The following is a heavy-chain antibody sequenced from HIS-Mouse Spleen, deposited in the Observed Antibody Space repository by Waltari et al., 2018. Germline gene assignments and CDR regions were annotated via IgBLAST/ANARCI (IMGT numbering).Heavy chain of an antibody. CDR2: IKQDGSEK. D-gene: IGHD7-27*01. J-gene: IGHJ3*02. CDR3: ARDLGTGDDAFDI. CDR1: GFTFISYW. V-gene: IGHV3-7*01. Sequence: EVQLVESGGGLVQPGGSLRLSCAASGFTFISYWMSWVRQAPGKGLEWVANIKQDGSEKYYVDSVKGRFTISRDNAKNSLYLQMNSLRAEDTAVYYCARDLGTGDDAFDIWGQGTMVTVSS.